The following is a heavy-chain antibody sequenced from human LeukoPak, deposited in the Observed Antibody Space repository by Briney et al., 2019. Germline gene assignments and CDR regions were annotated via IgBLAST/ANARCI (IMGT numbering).Heavy chain of an antibody. CDR3: ARDPQYCSGGSCYSFDY. CDR1: GFTFSTYS. D-gene: IGHD2-15*01. Sequence: TGGSLRLSCAASGFTFSTYSMNWVRQAPGKGLEWVSSIISSSSYIYYADSVKGRFTISRDNAKHSLYLQMNSLRAEDTAVYYCARDPQYCSGGSCYSFDYWGQGTLVTVSS. J-gene: IGHJ4*02. CDR2: IISSSSYI. V-gene: IGHV3-21*01.